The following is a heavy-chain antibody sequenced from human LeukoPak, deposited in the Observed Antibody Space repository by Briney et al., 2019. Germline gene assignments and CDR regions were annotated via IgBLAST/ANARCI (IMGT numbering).Heavy chain of an antibody. CDR1: GYTFTSYA. J-gene: IGHJ4*02. Sequence: ASVKVSCKASGYTFTSYAMNWVRQAPGQGLEWMGWINTNTGNPTYAQDFTGRFVFSLDTSVSTAYLQISRLKAEDTAVYYCARVYRPSRGYSGYDFDLDYWGQGTLVTVSS. CDR2: INTNTGNP. CDR3: ARVYRPSRGYSGYDFDLDY. D-gene: IGHD5-12*01. V-gene: IGHV7-4-1*02.